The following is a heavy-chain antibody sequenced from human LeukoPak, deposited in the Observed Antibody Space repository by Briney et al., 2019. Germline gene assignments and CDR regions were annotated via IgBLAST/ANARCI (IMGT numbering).Heavy chain of an antibody. J-gene: IGHJ4*02. CDR3: TRDIYAPGDY. CDR1: GFTLSNSW. Sequence: GGSLRLSCAASGFTLSNSWMQWVRQAPGKGLVWVSRINPDGSSSGYADSVKGRFTISGDNAKNTLYVQMNSLRAEDTAVYYCTRDIYAPGDYWGQGTLVAVSS. CDR2: INPDGSSS. D-gene: IGHD5/OR15-5a*01. V-gene: IGHV3-74*01.